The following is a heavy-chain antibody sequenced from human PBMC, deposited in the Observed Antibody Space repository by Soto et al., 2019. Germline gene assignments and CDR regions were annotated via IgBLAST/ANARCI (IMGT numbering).Heavy chain of an antibody. Sequence: EVQLVESGGGFVKPGGSLRLSCAASGFTFTSAWMNWVRQAPGKGLEWVARIVSRSDGGAIDYAAPVRGRFTISRDDSKTTLYLQMNSLKVEDTGIYFCTTATKLNAGGQVSGAFDVWGQGTMVTASS. J-gene: IGHJ3*01. CDR2: IVSRSDGGAI. D-gene: IGHD6-25*01. CDR3: TTATKLNAGGQVSGAFDV. CDR1: GFTFTSAW. V-gene: IGHV3-15*07.